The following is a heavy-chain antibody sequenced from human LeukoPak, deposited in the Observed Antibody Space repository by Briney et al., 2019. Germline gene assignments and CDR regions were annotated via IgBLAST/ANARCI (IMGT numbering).Heavy chain of an antibody. Sequence: SVKVSCKTSGYTFTRYYMHWVRQAPGQGLESMGTINPSGGRTSYAQNFQGRVTMTRDTSTSTLYMELSSLRSEDTAVYYCARDLGQTSQFDYWGQGTLITVSS. CDR3: ARDLGQTSQFDY. CDR2: INPSGGRT. J-gene: IGHJ4*02. D-gene: IGHD2-2*01. V-gene: IGHV1-46*01. CDR1: GYTFTRYY.